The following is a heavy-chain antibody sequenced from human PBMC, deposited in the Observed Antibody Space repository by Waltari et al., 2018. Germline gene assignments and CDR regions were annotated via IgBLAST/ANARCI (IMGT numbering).Heavy chain of an antibody. D-gene: IGHD2-2*01. V-gene: IGHV3-23*01. CDR3: AKEGGYCSSTSCYYFDY. CDR1: GFTFRSYA. J-gene: IGHJ4*02. CDR2: ISGSGGST. Sequence: EVQLLESGGGLVQPGGSLRLSCAASGFTFRSYAMSWVRQAPGKGLEWVSAISGSGGSTYYADSVKGRFTISRDNSKNTLYLQMNSLRAEDTAVYYCAKEGGYCSSTSCYYFDYWGQGTLVTVSS.